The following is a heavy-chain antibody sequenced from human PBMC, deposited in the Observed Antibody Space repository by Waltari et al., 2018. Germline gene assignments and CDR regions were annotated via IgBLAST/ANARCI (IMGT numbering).Heavy chain of an antibody. D-gene: IGHD6-13*01. CDR2: IYYSGII. Sequence: QVQLQESGSGLVKPSETLSLTCTVSGGSISSHYWSWIRLPPANGLVWIGYIYYSGIINYNPSLKSPSTISGDTSKNQFSLKLSAVSAADTAVYYCARAHGSWYIDYWGQGTLVTVSS. V-gene: IGHV4-59*11. J-gene: IGHJ4*02. CDR1: GGSISSHY. CDR3: ARAHGSWYIDY.